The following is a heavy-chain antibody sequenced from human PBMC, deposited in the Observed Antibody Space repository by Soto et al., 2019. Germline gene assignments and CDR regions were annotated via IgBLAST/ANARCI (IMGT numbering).Heavy chain of an antibody. CDR1: GGSFSGYY. V-gene: IGHV4-34*01. CDR2: INHSGST. Sequence: SETLSLTCAVYGGSFSGYYWSWIRQPPGKGLEWIGEINHSGSTNYNPSLKSRVTISVDTSKNQFSLKLSSVTAADTAVYYCARRRVTMVRGGKYGMDVWGQGTTVTVSS. CDR3: ARRRVTMVRGGKYGMDV. J-gene: IGHJ6*02. D-gene: IGHD3-10*01.